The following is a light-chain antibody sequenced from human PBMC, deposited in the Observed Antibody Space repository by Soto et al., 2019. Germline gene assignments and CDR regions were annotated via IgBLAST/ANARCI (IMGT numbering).Light chain of an antibody. Sequence: DIQITQAASTLSASVGDRVTITFGASQGIGSWLSWYQQKPGKAPKLLIYKASTLKSGVPSNFSGSGSGTEFTITIRSLQHEAFATYHFQQNTSYAWTFGPGTKVDIK. CDR3: QQNTSYAWT. J-gene: IGKJ1*01. V-gene: IGKV1-5*03. CDR1: QGIGSW. CDR2: KAS.